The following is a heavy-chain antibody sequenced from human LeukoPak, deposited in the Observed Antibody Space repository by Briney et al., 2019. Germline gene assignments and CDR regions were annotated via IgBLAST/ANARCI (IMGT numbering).Heavy chain of an antibody. CDR2: ISHSSSYI. CDR3: AKGHGWEASYYYYYMDV. D-gene: IGHD1-26*01. CDR1: GFTFSDYS. J-gene: IGHJ6*03. V-gene: IGHV3-21*01. Sequence: GGSLRLSCAASGFTFSDYSMNWVRQAPGTGLEWVSSISHSSSYIYYADSVKGRFTISRDNAKNSLYLQMNSLRAEDTAVYYCAKGHGWEASYYYYYMDVWGKGTTVTISS.